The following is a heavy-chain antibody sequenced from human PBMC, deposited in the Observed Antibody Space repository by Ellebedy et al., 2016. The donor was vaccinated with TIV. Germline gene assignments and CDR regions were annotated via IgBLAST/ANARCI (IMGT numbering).Heavy chain of an antibody. CDR3: AQVLRGGRAGDYFDY. CDR2: IYYSGNT. D-gene: IGHD1-1*01. V-gene: IGHV4-39*07. CDR1: GGSISSSSFY. Sequence: MPSETLSLTCTVSGGSISSSSFYWGWIRQHPGKGLEWNGNIYYSGNTYYSPSLKSRVTISVDTSKNQFSLNLNSVTAADTPVYYCAQVLRGGRAGDYFDYWGQGTLVTVSS. J-gene: IGHJ4*02.